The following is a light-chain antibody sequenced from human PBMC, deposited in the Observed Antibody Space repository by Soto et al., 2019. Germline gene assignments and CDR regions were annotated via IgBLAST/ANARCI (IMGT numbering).Light chain of an antibody. V-gene: IGLV2-23*02. J-gene: IGLJ3*02. CDR3: CSYAGSSTLV. CDR1: SSDVGSYNL. Sequence: QSALTQPASVSGAPGQSITIACTGTSSDVGSYNLVSWYQQHPGKAPKLMIYEVSKRPSGVSNRFSGSKSGNTASLTISGLQDEDEDDYYCCSYAGSSTLVFVGGTKLTVL. CDR2: EVS.